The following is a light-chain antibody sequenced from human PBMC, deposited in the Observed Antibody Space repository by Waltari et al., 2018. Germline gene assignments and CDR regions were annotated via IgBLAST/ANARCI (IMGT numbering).Light chain of an antibody. Sequence: QSVLTQPPSVSEAPRQRVTISCSGSDSNIGSNGGNWYQQLPGKAPKLVIYYDDLIPSGVSVRFSGSKSGTSASLAISGLQSEDEADYYCAAWDDTLNGWLFGGGTKLTVL. CDR2: YDD. V-gene: IGLV1-36*01. CDR1: DSNIGSNG. CDR3: AAWDDTLNGWL. J-gene: IGLJ3*02.